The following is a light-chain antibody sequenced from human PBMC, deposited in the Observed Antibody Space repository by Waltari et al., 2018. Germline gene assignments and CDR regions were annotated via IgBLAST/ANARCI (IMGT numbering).Light chain of an antibody. CDR1: QSVNDN. CDR2: GVS. V-gene: IGKV3-15*01. CDR3: QHYNKWPPWT. J-gene: IGKJ1*01. Sequence: EVVMTQSPATLSVSPGESVTLSCRASQSVNDNLAWYQQKVGQAPRLLLYGVSSRATGIPARFSGTGSGPDFTLTITSLQAEDFAVYYCQHYNKWPPWTFGQGTKVEFK.